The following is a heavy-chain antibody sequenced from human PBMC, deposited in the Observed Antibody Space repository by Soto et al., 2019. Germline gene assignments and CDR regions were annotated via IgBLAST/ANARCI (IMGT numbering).Heavy chain of an antibody. Sequence: PSETLSLTCTVSGGSISSYYWSWIRQPPGKGLEWIGYIYYSGSTNYNPSLKSRVTISVDTSKNQFSLKLSSVTAADTAVYYCARGSDSYYYDSSGYLWFDPWGQGTLVTVSS. J-gene: IGHJ5*02. CDR3: ARGSDSYYYDSSGYLWFDP. CDR2: IYYSGST. V-gene: IGHV4-59*01. CDR1: GGSISSYY. D-gene: IGHD3-22*01.